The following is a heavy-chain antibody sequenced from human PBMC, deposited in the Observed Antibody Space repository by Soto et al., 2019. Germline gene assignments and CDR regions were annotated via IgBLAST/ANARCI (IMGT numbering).Heavy chain of an antibody. D-gene: IGHD3-22*01. CDR1: GGSFSGHS. J-gene: IGHJ5*01. V-gene: IGHV4-34*01. CDR3: STRAYDTNGYYRFDP. CDR2: INHSGRV. Sequence: SETLSLTCSVYGGSFSGHSWTWIRQSPGKGLEWIGDINHSGRVNYSPSLKSRVTISLDTSKNQFSLTLSAVTAADTAMYYCSTRAYDTNGYYRFDPWGQGTLVTVSS.